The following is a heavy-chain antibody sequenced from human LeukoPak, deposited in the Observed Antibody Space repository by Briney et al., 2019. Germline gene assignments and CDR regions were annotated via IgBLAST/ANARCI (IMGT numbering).Heavy chain of an antibody. Sequence: GGSLRLSXAASGFTFSSYAMSWVRQAPGKGLEWVSAISGSGGSTYYADSVKGRFTISRDNSKNTLYLQMNSLRAEDTAVYYCAKEHIVVVTATLGYWGQGTLVTVSS. J-gene: IGHJ4*02. CDR2: ISGSGGST. V-gene: IGHV3-23*01. CDR1: GFTFSSYA. CDR3: AKEHIVVVTATLGY. D-gene: IGHD2-21*02.